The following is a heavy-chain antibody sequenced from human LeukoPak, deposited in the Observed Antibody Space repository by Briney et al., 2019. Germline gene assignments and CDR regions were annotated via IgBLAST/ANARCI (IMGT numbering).Heavy chain of an antibody. CDR2: MNHSGST. J-gene: IGHJ5*02. D-gene: IGHD5-12*01. CDR3: ARVRKGKSGYDWKIWFDP. Sequence: PSETLSLTCAVYGGSFSGYYWSWIRQPPGKGLEWIEEMNHSGSTNYNPSLKSRVTISVDTSKNQFSLKLSSVTAADTAVYYCARVRKGKSGYDWKIWFDPWGQGTLVTVSS. CDR1: GGSFSGYY. V-gene: IGHV4-34*01.